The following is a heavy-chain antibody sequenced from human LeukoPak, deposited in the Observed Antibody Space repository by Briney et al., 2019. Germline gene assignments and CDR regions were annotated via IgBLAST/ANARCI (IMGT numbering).Heavy chain of an antibody. V-gene: IGHV7-4-1*02. D-gene: IGHD3-10*01. Sequence: GASVKVSCKASGYPFIGNYIHWVRQAPGQGLEWMGWINTNTGNPTYAQGFTGRFVFSLDTSVSTAYLQISSLKAEDTAVYYCARIMVRGVLALSGYWGQGTLVTVSS. CDR2: INTNTGNP. CDR3: ARIMVRGVLALSGY. J-gene: IGHJ4*02. CDR1: GYPFIGNY.